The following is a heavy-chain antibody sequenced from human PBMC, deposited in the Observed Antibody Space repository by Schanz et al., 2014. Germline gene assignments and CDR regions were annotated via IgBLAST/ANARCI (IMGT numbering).Heavy chain of an antibody. CDR2: IIPILGIA. Sequence: QVQLVQSGAEVKKPGSSMKVSCKASGGTFNSYTINWVRQAPGQGLEWMGRIIPILGIANYAQKFQGRVTITADRSTSTAYMELSSLRSEDTGVYYCARGREVVAKIFDVWGQGTMVTVSS. D-gene: IGHD3-22*01. CDR3: ARGREVVAKIFDV. V-gene: IGHV1-69*02. J-gene: IGHJ3*01. CDR1: GGTFNSYT.